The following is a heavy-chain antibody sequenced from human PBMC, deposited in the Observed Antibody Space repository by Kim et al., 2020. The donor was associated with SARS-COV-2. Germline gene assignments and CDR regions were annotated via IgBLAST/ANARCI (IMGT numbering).Heavy chain of an antibody. Sequence: GGSLRLSCVASGFTFSRYWMHWVRQAPGKGLVLVSHINGDGRSTSYADSVKGRVTISRDNAKNTLYLQMNSLRAEDTAVYYCARGGSGRLDYWGQGTLVT. CDR1: GFTFSRYW. J-gene: IGHJ4*02. CDR3: ARGGSGRLDY. V-gene: IGHV3-74*01. D-gene: IGHD3-16*01. CDR2: INGDGRST.